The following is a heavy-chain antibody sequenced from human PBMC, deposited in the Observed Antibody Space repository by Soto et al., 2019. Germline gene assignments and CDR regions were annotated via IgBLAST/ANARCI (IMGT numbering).Heavy chain of an antibody. CDR1: GYTFTSYA. J-gene: IGHJ4*02. V-gene: IGHV1-3*01. D-gene: IGHD2-2*01. CDR2: INAGNGNT. CDR3: AGGRGQLLSSLAY. Sequence: GASVKVSCKASGYTFTSYAMHWVRQAPGQRLEWMGWINAGNGNTKYSQKFQGRVPITRDTSASTAYMELSSLRSEDTAVYYCAGGRGQLLSSLAYWGQGTLVTVS.